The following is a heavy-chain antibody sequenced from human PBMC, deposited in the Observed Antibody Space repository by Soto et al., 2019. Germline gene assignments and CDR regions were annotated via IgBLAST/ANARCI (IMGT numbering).Heavy chain of an antibody. Sequence: ASVKVSCKASGYSFSSYGISWVRQAPGQGLEWMGWISGYNGNTNYARKFQGRVTMTTDTSTSTAFMELRSLRSDDTAVFYCARAPRFVTAAPGIRDFDYWGQGTLVTVSS. CDR2: ISGYNGNT. CDR1: GYSFSSYG. V-gene: IGHV1-18*01. J-gene: IGHJ4*02. D-gene: IGHD6-13*01. CDR3: ARAPRFVTAAPGIRDFDY.